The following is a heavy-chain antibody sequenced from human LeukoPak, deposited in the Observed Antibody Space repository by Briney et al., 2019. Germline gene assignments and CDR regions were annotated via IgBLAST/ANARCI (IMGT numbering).Heavy chain of an antibody. CDR2: ISGYNGNT. V-gene: IGHV1-18*01. Sequence: ASVKVSCKASGYTFTSYGISWVRQAPGQGLEWMGWISGYNGNTNYAQNFQGRVTMATDTSTSTAYMELSRLRSDDTAVYYCARGAKLYTGSYYNYYYYYAMDVWGQGTTVTVSS. CDR3: ARGAKLYTGSYYNYYYYYAMDV. CDR1: GYTFTSYG. J-gene: IGHJ6*02. D-gene: IGHD3-10*01.